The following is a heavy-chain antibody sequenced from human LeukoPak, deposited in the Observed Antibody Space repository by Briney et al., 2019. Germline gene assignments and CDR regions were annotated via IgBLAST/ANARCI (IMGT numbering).Heavy chain of an antibody. CDR3: VRSGSEQNYYYYGMDV. V-gene: IGHV3-33*01. D-gene: IGHD3-10*01. J-gene: IGHJ6*02. CDR1: GFTFSSYG. CDR2: IWYDGSNK. Sequence: PGGSLRLSCAASGFTFSSYGMHWVRQAPGKGLEWVAVIWYDGSNKYYADSVKGRFTISRDNSKNTLYLQMNSLRAEDTAVYYCVRSGSEQNYYYYGMDVWGQGTTVTVSS.